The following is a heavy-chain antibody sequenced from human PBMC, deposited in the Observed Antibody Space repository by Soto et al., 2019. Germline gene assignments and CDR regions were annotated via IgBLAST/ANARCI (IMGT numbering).Heavy chain of an antibody. CDR3: ARKEANWGAGSRSNYFDY. CDR1: GGSISSYY. Sequence: SETLSLTCTVSGGSISSYYWSWIRQPPGKGLEWIGYIYYSGSTNYNPSLKSRVTISVDTSKNQFSLKLSSVTAADTAVYYCARKEANWGAGSRSNYFDYWGQGTLATVSS. V-gene: IGHV4-59*01. CDR2: IYYSGST. J-gene: IGHJ4*02. D-gene: IGHD7-27*01.